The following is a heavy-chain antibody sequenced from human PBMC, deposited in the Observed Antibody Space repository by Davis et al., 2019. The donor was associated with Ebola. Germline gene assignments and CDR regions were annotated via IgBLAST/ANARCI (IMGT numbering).Heavy chain of an antibody. CDR2: IYWNDDK. D-gene: IGHD2-2*01. J-gene: IGHJ5*02. CDR3: AHSSRYCSSTSCPSWFDP. V-gene: IGHV2-5*08. CDR1: GFSLSTSGMC. Sequence: SGPTLVKPTQTLTLTCTFSGFSLSTSGMCVTWIRQPPGKALEWLALIYWNDDKRYSPSLKSRLTITKDTSKNQVVLTMTNMDPVDTGTYYCAHSSRYCSSTSCPSWFDPWGQGTLFTVSS.